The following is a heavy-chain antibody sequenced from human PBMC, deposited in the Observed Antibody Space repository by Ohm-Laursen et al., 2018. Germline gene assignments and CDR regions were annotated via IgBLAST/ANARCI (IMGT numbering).Heavy chain of an antibody. CDR2: IAYDGTNE. CDR3: AGAYIY. Sequence: SLRLSCAASGFTFSDYAMHWVRQAPGKGLEWVALIAYDGTNEKYADSLKGRFTISRDNSENTLFLEMSSLRPEDTAIYYCAGAYIYWGQGTLVSVSS. D-gene: IGHD2-21*01. V-gene: IGHV3-30*03. CDR1: GFTFSDYA. J-gene: IGHJ4*02.